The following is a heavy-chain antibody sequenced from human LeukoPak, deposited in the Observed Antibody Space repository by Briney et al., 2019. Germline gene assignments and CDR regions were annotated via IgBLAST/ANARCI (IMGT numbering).Heavy chain of an antibody. V-gene: IGHV3-23*01. Sequence: GGSLRLSCAASGFSFSNYAMSWVRQAPGKGLEWVSASGSGGSTYYADSVKGRFTISRGSSKNTLYLQMNGLRAEDTAIYYCAKIGEYCISSSCYGWAFEIWGLGTMVTVSS. D-gene: IGHD2-2*01. J-gene: IGHJ3*02. CDR1: GFSFSNYA. CDR2: SGSGGST. CDR3: AKIGEYCISSSCYGWAFEI.